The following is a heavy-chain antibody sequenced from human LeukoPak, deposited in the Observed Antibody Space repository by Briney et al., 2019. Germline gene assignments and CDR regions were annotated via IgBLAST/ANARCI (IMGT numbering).Heavy chain of an antibody. CDR1: GFTFSSYG. CDR3: AKELGQAAAARLDY. D-gene: IGHD6-13*01. J-gene: IGHJ4*02. CDR2: IRYDGSNK. Sequence: GGSLRLSCAASGFTFSSYGMHWVRQAPGKGLEWVAFIRYDGSNKDYADSVKGRFTISRDNSKNTLSLQMNSLRAEDTAVYYCAKELGQAAAARLDYLGRRTLVTVSS. V-gene: IGHV3-30*02.